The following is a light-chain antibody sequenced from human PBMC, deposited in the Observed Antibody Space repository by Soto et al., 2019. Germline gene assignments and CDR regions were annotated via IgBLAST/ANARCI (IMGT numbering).Light chain of an antibody. J-gene: IGKJ4*01. CDR1: QSVSSY. V-gene: IGKV3-11*01. Sequence: ETGLTQSPATLSLSPGVRATPACRARQSVSSYLAWYQQKPGQAPRLLIYGASSRATGIPARFSGSGSGTDFTLTISSLEPEDFAVYYCQQHTNWPLTFGGGTKVDI. CDR2: GAS. CDR3: QQHTNWPLT.